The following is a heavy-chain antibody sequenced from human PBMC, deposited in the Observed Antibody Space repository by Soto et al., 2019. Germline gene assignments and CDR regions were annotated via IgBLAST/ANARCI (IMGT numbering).Heavy chain of an antibody. CDR1: GFTFSTYD. V-gene: IGHV3-23*01. J-gene: IGHJ3*02. CDR3: ASPFAQNRYAFDI. Sequence: EVQLLESGGGLVQPGGSLTLSCAASGFTFSTYDMTWVRQAPGKGLEWVSVIGGSGGTTYYADSVKGRFTISRDNSKNTLYLQMNSRRAEDTAIYYCASPFAQNRYAFDIWGQGTMVTVSS. CDR2: IGGSGGTT.